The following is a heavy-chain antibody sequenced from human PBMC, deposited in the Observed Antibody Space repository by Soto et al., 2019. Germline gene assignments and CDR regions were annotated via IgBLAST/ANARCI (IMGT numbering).Heavy chain of an antibody. Sequence: GGSLRLSCAASGFTFSNYAMSWVRQAPGKGLEWVSGISGSGGITDYADSVKGRFTISRDNSKNTLYLHMNSLRAEDTAVYYCAKALREAGGECYPFDSWGQGTLVTVSS. J-gene: IGHJ4*02. D-gene: IGHD2-8*02. CDR2: ISGSGGIT. V-gene: IGHV3-23*01. CDR1: GFTFSNYA. CDR3: AKALREAGGECYPFDS.